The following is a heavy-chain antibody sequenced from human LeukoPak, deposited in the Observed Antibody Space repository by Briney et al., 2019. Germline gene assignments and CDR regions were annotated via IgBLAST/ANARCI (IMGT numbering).Heavy chain of an antibody. V-gene: IGHV4-4*09. D-gene: IGHD3-16*02. J-gene: IGHJ4*02. CDR3: ARLRGLRLGELSLLSYFDY. Sequence: SETLSLTCTVSGGSISSYYWSWIRQPPGKGLEWIGYIYTSGSTNYNPSLTSRVTISVDTSKNQFSLKLSSVTAADTAVYYCARLRGLRLGELSLLSYFDYWGQGTLVTVSS. CDR1: GGSISSYY. CDR2: IYTSGST.